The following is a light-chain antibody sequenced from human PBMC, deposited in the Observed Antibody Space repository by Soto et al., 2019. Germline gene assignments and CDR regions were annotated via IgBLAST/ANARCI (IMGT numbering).Light chain of an antibody. J-gene: IGLJ1*01. V-gene: IGLV2-14*01. Sequence: LTQPASVSGSPGQSITISCTGTSSDVGAYNLVSWYQHLPDKAPKLIISEVTNRPSGVSDRFSGSKSGNTASLTISGLQAEDEADYYCASLTTTTFVFGSGTKVTVL. CDR1: SSDVGAYNL. CDR3: ASLTTTTFV. CDR2: EVT.